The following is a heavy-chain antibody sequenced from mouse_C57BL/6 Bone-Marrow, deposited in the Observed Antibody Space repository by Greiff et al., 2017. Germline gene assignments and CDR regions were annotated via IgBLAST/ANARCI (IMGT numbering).Heavy chain of an antibody. Sequence: QVQLKQSGAELARPGASVKLSCKASGYTFTSYGISWVKQRTGQGLEWIGEIYPRSGNTYYNEKFKGKATLTADKSSRTAYMELRSLTSEDSAVYFCARRDAVLGWCAYWGQGTLVTVSA. CDR1: GYTFTSYG. CDR2: IYPRSGNT. D-gene: IGHD4-1*01. V-gene: IGHV1-81*01. J-gene: IGHJ3*01. CDR3: ARRDAVLGWCAY.